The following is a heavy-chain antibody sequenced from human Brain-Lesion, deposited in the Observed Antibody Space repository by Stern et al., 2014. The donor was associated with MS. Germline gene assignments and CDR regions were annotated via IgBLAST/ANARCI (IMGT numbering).Heavy chain of an antibody. CDR1: GFRFGDYA. J-gene: IGHJ4*02. CDR2: IRGKVYGRAA. D-gene: IGHD4-17*01. V-gene: IGHV3-49*03. CDR3: TRDRLDYGYSYFDY. Sequence: EVQLVESGGGLIEPGRSLRLSCTASGFRFGDYAINWIRQAPGKGLEWVGFIRGKVYGRAAEYAESVKGRFTISRDDSKSIAYLQVNGLKTEDTAVYYCTRDRLDYGYSYFDYWGQGTLVTVSS.